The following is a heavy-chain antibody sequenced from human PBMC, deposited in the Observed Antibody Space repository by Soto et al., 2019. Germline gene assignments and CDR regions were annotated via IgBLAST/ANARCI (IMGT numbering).Heavy chain of an antibody. D-gene: IGHD1-26*01. Sequence: EVQLLESGGGLVQPVGSLRLSCAASGFTFSSYAMRWVRQAPVKGLEWVSAISGSGGSTYYADSVKGRFTISRDNSKNTLYLQMNSLTAEDTAVYYCARRGSGSYYDYWGQGTLFTVSS. CDR1: GFTFSSYA. J-gene: IGHJ4*02. V-gene: IGHV3-23*01. CDR2: ISGSGGST. CDR3: ARRGSGSYYDY.